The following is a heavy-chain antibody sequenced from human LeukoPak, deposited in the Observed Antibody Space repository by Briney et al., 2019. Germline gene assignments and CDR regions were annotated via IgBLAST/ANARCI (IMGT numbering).Heavy chain of an antibody. D-gene: IGHD5-18*01. CDR1: GGSISSGGYY. J-gene: IGHJ4*02. CDR2: IYYSGST. CDR3: AREGYSYGYGY. V-gene: IGHV4-31*03. Sequence: PSETLSLTCTVSGGSISSGGYYWSWIRQHPGKGLEWIGYIYYSGSTYYNPSLKSRVTISVDTSKNQFSLKLSSVTAADTAVYYCAREGYSYGYGYWGQGTLATVSS.